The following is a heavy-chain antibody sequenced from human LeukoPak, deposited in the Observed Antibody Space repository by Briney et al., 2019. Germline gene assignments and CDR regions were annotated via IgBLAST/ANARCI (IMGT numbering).Heavy chain of an antibody. V-gene: IGHV3-33*08. CDR1: GFTFSSYG. J-gene: IGHJ3*02. D-gene: IGHD2-15*01. CDR3: ARSRVVAASGPQFDAFDI. Sequence: PGGSLRLSCAASGFTFSSYGMHWVRQAPGKGLEWVAVIWYGGSNKYYADSVKGRFTISRDNSKNTLYLQMNSLRAEDTAVYYCARSRVVAASGPQFDAFDIWGQGTMVTVSS. CDR2: IWYGGSNK.